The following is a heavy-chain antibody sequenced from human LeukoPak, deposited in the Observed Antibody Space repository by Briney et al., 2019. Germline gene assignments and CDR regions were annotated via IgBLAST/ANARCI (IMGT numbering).Heavy chain of an antibody. CDR3: ARGQKYRNGYTVTELGSGYFDY. CDR1: GGSISSYY. V-gene: IGHV4-59*01. Sequence: KPSETLSLTCTVSGGSISSYYWSWIRQPPGKGLERIGHIYYSGRTNYNPSLKSRVTISVDTSKNQFSLKLSSVTAADTAVYYCARGQKYRNGYTVTELGSGYFDYWGQGTLVTVSS. D-gene: IGHD5-18*01. CDR2: IYYSGRT. J-gene: IGHJ4*02.